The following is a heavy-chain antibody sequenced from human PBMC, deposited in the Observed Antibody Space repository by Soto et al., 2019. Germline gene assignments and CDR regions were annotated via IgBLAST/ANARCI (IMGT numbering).Heavy chain of an antibody. J-gene: IGHJ6*02. Sequence: ASVKVSCKASGYTFTGYYMHWVRQAPGQGLEWMGWINPNSGGTNYAQKFQGRVTMTRDTSISTAYMELSRLRSDDTAVYYCAAIGYCSSTSCYTHSGLKWFYCYYYGMDVWGQGTSVTVSS. CDR3: AAIGYCSSTSCYTHSGLKWFYCYYYGMDV. CDR1: GYTFTGYY. CDR2: INPNSGGT. D-gene: IGHD2-2*02. V-gene: IGHV1-2*02.